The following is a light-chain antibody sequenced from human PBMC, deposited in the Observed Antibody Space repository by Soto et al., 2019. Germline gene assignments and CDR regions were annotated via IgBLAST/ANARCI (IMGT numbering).Light chain of an antibody. CDR2: GAS. CDR3: QQYNNWPGT. CDR1: QSVSSN. Sequence: EIVMTQSPATLSVSPGERATLSCRASQSVSSNLAWYQQKPGQAPLPLIYGASTRATGIPARYSGSGSGTEFTLTISSLESEDFAVYYCQQYNNWPGTFGQGTKLEIK. J-gene: IGKJ2*01. V-gene: IGKV3-15*01.